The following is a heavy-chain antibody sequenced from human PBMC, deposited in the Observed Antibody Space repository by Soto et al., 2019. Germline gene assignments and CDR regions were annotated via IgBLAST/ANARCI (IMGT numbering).Heavy chain of an antibody. CDR1: GYTFTSYA. J-gene: IGHJ4*02. CDR3: ARAVFQYSSGSHGVDY. CDR2: INAGNGNT. D-gene: IGHD6-19*01. V-gene: IGHV1-3*01. Sequence: ASVKVSCKASGYTFTSYAMHWVRQAPGQRLEWMGWINAGNGNTKYSQKFQGRVTITRDTSASTAYMELSSLRSEDTAVYYCARAVFQYSSGSHGVDYWGQGTLVTVSS.